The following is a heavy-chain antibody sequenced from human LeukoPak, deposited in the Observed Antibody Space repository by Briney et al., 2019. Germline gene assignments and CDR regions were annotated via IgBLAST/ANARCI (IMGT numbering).Heavy chain of an antibody. V-gene: IGHV3-30*18. J-gene: IGHJ4*02. Sequence: PGGSLRLSCAASGFTFSSYGMHWVRQAPGKGLEWVAVISYDGSKKFYADSVKGRFTISRDNSKNTLYLQMNSLRDEDTAVYYCAKEVEVSTGPDYWGQGTLVTVSS. CDR2: ISYDGSKK. CDR3: AKEVEVSTGPDY. CDR1: GFTFSSYG. D-gene: IGHD2-15*01.